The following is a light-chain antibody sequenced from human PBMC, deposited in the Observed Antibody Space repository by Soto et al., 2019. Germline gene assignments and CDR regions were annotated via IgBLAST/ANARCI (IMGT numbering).Light chain of an antibody. CDR1: SSDIGVYNY. Sequence: QSALTQPASVSGSPGQSITFSCTGTSSDIGVYNYVSWYQQHPGKAPKLMIYEVNNRPSGVSNRFSGSKSGNTASLTSSGXXXEDEADYYCSSYTTSNTYVXXXGTKLTVL. CDR3: SSYTTSNTYV. V-gene: IGLV2-14*01. CDR2: EVN. J-gene: IGLJ1*01.